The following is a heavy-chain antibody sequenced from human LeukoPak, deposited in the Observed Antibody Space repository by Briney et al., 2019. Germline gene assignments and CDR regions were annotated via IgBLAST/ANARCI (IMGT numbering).Heavy chain of an antibody. J-gene: IGHJ4*02. Sequence: GGSLRLSCAASGFTFSSYWMHWVRQAPGKGLVWVSRINTDGSSTSYADSVKGRFTISRDNSKNTLYLQMNSLRAEDTAVYYCARDFYYDSSALNGSSPPRADYWGQGTLVTVSS. CDR3: ARDFYYDSSALNGSSPPRADY. CDR2: INTDGSST. V-gene: IGHV3-74*01. CDR1: GFTFSSYW. D-gene: IGHD3-22*01.